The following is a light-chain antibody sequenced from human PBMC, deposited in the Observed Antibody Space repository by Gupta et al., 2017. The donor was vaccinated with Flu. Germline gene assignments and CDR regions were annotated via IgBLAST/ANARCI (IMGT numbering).Light chain of an antibody. CDR3: QHENSSPIA. Sequence: DIQMTQSPSTLSASVGDRVTITCRASQSLNGWLAWYQQKPREAPKLLIYKTSRLKSGVPSRFSGSGSGTEFTLSISSRQPDDFATYYCQHENSSPIAFGRGTKVDIK. CDR2: KTS. J-gene: IGKJ4*01. V-gene: IGKV1-5*03. CDR1: QSLNGW.